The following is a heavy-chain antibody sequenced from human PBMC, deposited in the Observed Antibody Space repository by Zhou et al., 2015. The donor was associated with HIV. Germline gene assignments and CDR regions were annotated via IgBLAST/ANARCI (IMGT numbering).Heavy chain of an antibody. Sequence: QVQLVESGGGVVQPGRSLRLSCTTSGFPFSDHGMHWVRQAPGKGLEWVAVIWYDGSNKYYADSVKGRFTISRDNSKNTLYLQMNSLRAEDTAVYYCARDRDGWFDPWGQGTLVTVSS. J-gene: IGHJ5*02. D-gene: IGHD3-10*01. CDR2: IWYDGSNK. CDR1: GFPFSDHG. CDR3: ARDRDGWFDP. V-gene: IGHV3-33*08.